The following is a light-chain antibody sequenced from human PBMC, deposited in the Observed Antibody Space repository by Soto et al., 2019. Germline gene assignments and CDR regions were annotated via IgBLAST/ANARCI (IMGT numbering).Light chain of an antibody. Sequence: QSVLTQPASVSGSAGQSITISCTGTSSDVGGYNYVSWYQQHPGKAPKLMIYDVSNRPSGVSNRLSGSKSGNTASLTISGLQAEDEADYYFSSYTSSSTWVFGGGTKLTVL. J-gene: IGLJ3*02. CDR1: SSDVGGYNY. CDR2: DVS. V-gene: IGLV2-14*01. CDR3: SSYTSSSTWV.